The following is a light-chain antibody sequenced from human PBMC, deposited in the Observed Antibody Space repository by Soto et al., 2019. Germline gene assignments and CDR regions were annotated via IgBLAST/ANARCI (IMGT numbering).Light chain of an antibody. CDR1: QSISSY. CDR3: QQSYSTLYT. Sequence: DIQMTQSPSSLSASEGDSVTITCRASQSISSYLNWYQQKPGKAPKLLIYAASSLQSGVPSRFSGSGSGTDFTLTISSLQPEDFATYYCQQSYSTLYTFGQGTKLEIK. CDR2: AAS. J-gene: IGKJ2*01. V-gene: IGKV1-39*01.